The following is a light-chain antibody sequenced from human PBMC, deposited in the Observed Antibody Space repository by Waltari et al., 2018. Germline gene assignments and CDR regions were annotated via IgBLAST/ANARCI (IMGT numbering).Light chain of an antibody. J-gene: IGKJ1*01. CDR3: QQYNYWPRT. CDR1: QGISDK. V-gene: IGKV3-15*01. CDR2: GAS. Sequence: EIVMTQSPATLSVSPGESATLSCRASQGISDKLAWYQQKPGQAPRLLIYGASTRATGLPARFSGSGSGTEFTLTISSLQSEDFAVYYCQQYNYWPRTFGQGTKVEIK.